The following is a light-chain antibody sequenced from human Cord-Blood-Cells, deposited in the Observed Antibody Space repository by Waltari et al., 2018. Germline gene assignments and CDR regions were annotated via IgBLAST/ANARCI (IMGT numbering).Light chain of an antibody. J-gene: IGKJ4*01. Sequence: DIVMPQSPDSLAVSLGARATTNCKSRGSVCYSSNNKNYLAWYQQKPGQPPKLLIYWASTRESGVPDLFSGSGSGAEFTLTISSLQAEDVAVYYCQQYYSTPLTFGGGTKVEIK. V-gene: IGKV4-1*01. CDR3: QQYYSTPLT. CDR2: WAS. CDR1: GSVCYSSNNKNY.